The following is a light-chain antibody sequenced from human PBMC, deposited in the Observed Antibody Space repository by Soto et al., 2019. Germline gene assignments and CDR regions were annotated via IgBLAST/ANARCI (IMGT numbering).Light chain of an antibody. J-gene: IGKJ4*01. CDR2: WAS. V-gene: IGKV4-1*01. Sequence: DIVMTQSPASLAVSLGERATINCKSSQSVLYSSNNKNYLAWYQQKPGQPPKLLIYWASTRESGVPDRFSGSGSGTDFTLTISSLQAEDVAVYYCQQYYSTPFTFGGGTKVDI. CDR1: QSVLYSSNNKNY. CDR3: QQYYSTPFT.